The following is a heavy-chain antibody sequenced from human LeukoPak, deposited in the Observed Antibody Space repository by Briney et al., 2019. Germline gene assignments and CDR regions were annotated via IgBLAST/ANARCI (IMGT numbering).Heavy chain of an antibody. V-gene: IGHV4-30-4*01. Sequence: PSETLSFTCTVSGGSISSGDYYWSWIRQPPGKGLEWIGYIYYSGSTYYNPSLKSRVTISVDTSKNQFSLKLSSVTAADTAVYYCARDPHPDYCSSTSCYDGEGYWGQGTLVTVSS. J-gene: IGHJ4*02. CDR1: GGSISSGDYY. CDR3: ARDPHPDYCSSTSCYDGEGY. D-gene: IGHD2-2*01. CDR2: IYYSGST.